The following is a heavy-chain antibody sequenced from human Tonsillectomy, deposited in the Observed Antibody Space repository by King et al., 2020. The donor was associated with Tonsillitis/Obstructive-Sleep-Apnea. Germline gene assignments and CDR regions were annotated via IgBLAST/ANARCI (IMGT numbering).Heavy chain of an antibody. V-gene: IGHV1-2*06. CDR1: GYTFTAYS. CDR3: VKDHCHCTRTACHPHYMDV. CDR2: INPNTGAT. D-gene: IGHD2-8*01. J-gene: IGHJ6*03. Sequence: QVQLVESGTEVKKPGASVKVSCKASGYTFTAYSLHWLRQAPGQGLEWMGRINPNTGATNSAQKFQGRVTMTRDTSISTAYMELGSLRSDDTAVYYCVKDHCHCTRTACHPHYMDVWGKGTTVTVSS.